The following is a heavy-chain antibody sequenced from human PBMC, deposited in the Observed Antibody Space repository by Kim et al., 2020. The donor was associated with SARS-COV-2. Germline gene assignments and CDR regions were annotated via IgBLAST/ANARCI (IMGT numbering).Heavy chain of an antibody. CDR3: ARMGVRGVMRGLDY. Sequence: GGSLRLSCAASGFTFDDYAMHWVRQAPGKGLEWVSGISWNSGSIGYADSVKGRFTISRDNAKNSLYLQMNSLRAEDMALYYCARMGVRGVMRGLDYWGQG. CDR2: ISWNSGSI. CDR1: GFTFDDYA. D-gene: IGHD3-10*01. J-gene: IGHJ4*02. V-gene: IGHV3-9*03.